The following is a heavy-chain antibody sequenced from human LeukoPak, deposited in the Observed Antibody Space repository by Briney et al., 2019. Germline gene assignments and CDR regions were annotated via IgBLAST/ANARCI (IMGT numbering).Heavy chain of an antibody. CDR1: VGSFSGYY. CDR3: ASYNCGGDCFLDY. V-gene: IGHV4-34*01. Sequence: PSETLSLTCAVYVGSFSGYYWSWIRQPPGKGLEWIGEVNHSGSTNYNPSLKSRVTISVDTSKNQFSLKLSSVTAADTAVYYRASYNCGGDCFLDYWGQGTLVTVSS. CDR2: VNHSGST. D-gene: IGHD2-21*02. J-gene: IGHJ4*02.